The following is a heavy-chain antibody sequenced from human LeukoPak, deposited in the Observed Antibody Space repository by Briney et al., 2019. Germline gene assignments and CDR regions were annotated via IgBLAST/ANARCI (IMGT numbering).Heavy chain of an antibody. CDR1: GGSISSYY. V-gene: IGHV4-59*01. CDR2: IYYIGST. D-gene: IGHD6-6*01. J-gene: IGHJ4*02. Sequence: SETLSLTGTVSGGSISSYYWSWIRQPPGKGLEWIVYIYYIGSTNYNPSLKSRVTISVDTSTNPFSLKLSSVTAADTAVYYCARVDPDSSSTLEVFDYWGQGTLVTVSS. CDR3: ARVDPDSSSTLEVFDY.